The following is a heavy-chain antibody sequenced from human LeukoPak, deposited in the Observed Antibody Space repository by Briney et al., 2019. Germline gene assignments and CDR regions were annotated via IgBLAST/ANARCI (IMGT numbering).Heavy chain of an antibody. CDR2: ISGSGGST. J-gene: IGHJ4*02. D-gene: IGHD3-22*01. Sequence: PGGSLRLSCAASGFTFSSYAMSWVRQAPGKGLEWVSAISGSGGSTYYADSVKGRFTISRDNSKNTLYLQMNSLRAEDTAVYYCARTGLGITMIVVVILDYWGQGTLVTVSS. CDR1: GFTFSSYA. CDR3: ARTGLGITMIVVVILDY. V-gene: IGHV3-23*01.